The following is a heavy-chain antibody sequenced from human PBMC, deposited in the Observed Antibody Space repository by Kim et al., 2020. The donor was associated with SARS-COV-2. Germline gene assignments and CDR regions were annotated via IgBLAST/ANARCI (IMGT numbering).Heavy chain of an antibody. CDR3: TTVSATTSAFCCSFDV. CDR1: GFTFSGSA. V-gene: IGHV3-73*01. D-gene: IGHD1-1*01. J-gene: IGHJ3*01. CDR2: IRSKANSYAT. Sequence: GGSLRLSCAASGFTFSGSAIHWVRQAPGKGLAWVGRIRSKANSYATAYAAPVRGRFSISRDDSKNTAYLQMNNLKTEDTAVYYCTTVSATTSAFCCSFDVWGRGTTVTVSS.